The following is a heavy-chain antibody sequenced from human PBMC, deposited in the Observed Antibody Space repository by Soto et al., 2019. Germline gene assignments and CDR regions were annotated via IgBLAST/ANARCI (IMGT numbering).Heavy chain of an antibody. CDR1: GGSISSSSYY. J-gene: IGHJ4*02. CDR3: ARHGRIQLWFYHPYFDY. V-gene: IGHV4-39*01. D-gene: IGHD5-18*01. CDR2: IYYSGST. Sequence: KASETLSLTCTVSGGSISSSSYYWGWIRQPPGKGLEWIGSIYYSGSTYYNPSLKSRVTISVDTSKNQFSLKLSSVTAADTAVYYCARHGRIQLWFYHPYFDYWGQGTLVTVSS.